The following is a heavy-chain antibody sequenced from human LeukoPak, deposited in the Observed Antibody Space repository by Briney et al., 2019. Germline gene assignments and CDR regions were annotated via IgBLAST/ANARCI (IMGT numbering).Heavy chain of an antibody. J-gene: IGHJ5*02. CDR1: GGTFSSYA. V-gene: IGHV1-69*04. CDR3: ARGGMTTQNWFDP. Sequence: SVKVSCKASGGTFSSYAISWVRQAPGQGLEWMGRIIPILGIANYAQKFQGRVTIIADKSTSTAYMELSSLRSEDTAVYYCARGGMTTQNWFDPWGQGTLVTVSS. CDR2: IIPILGIA. D-gene: IGHD4-11*01.